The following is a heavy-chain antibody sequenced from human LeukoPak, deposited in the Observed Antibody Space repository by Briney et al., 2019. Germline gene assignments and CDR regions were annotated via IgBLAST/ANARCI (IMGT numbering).Heavy chain of an antibody. CDR3: ARVRSQWLVYYYFDY. D-gene: IGHD6-19*01. CDR2: IYYSGST. Sequence: PSETLSLTCTVSGGSISSYYWSWIRQPPGKGLEWIGYIYYSGSTNHNPSLKSRVTISVDTSKNQFSLKLSSVTAADTAVYYCARVRSQWLVYYYFDYWGQGTLVTVSS. J-gene: IGHJ4*02. V-gene: IGHV4-59*01. CDR1: GGSISSYY.